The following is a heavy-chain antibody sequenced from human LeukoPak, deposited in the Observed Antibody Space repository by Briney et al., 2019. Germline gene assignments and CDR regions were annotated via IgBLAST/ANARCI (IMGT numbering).Heavy chain of an antibody. J-gene: IGHJ5*02. Sequence: PSETLSLTCTVSGGSISSYYWSWIRQPPGKVLEWIGYIYYSGSTNYNPSLKSRVTISVDTSKNQFSLKLSSVTAADTAVYYCARDGVFPYNWFDPWGQGTLVTVSS. CDR2: IYYSGST. CDR3: ARDGVFPYNWFDP. D-gene: IGHD2-21*01. CDR1: GGSISSYY. V-gene: IGHV4-59*01.